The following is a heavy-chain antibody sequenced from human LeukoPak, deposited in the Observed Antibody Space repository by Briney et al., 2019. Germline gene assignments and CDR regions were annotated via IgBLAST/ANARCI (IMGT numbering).Heavy chain of an antibody. J-gene: IGHJ4*02. CDR1: GFTFYDYA. Sequence: GGSLRLSCVASGFTFYDYAMHWVRQAPGKGLECVSLISWDGDSTYYSDSVKGRFTISRDNNKNSLYLQTNSLRTEDTALYYCATAPYDSIGIFDYWGQGTLVTVSS. V-gene: IGHV3-43D*03. D-gene: IGHD3-22*01. CDR2: ISWDGDST. CDR3: ATAPYDSIGIFDY.